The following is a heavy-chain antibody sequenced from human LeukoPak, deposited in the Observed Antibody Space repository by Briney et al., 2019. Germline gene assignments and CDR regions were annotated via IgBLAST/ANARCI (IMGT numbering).Heavy chain of an antibody. D-gene: IGHD5-24*01. CDR1: GFTFSSYA. V-gene: IGHV4-34*01. J-gene: IGHJ4*02. Sequence: GSLRLSCAASGFTFSSYAMSWVRQPPGKGLEWIGEINHSGSTNYNPSLKSRVTISVDTSKSQFSLKLSSVTAADTAVYYCARQERWLQWAEGYWGQGTLVTVSS. CDR2: INHSGST. CDR3: ARQERWLQWAEGY.